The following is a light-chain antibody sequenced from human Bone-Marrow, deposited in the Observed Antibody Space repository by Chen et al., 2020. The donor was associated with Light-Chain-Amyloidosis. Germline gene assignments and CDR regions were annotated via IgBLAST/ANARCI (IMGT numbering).Light chain of an antibody. Sequence: QSALTQPASVSGSPGQSLTISCTGTSSDVGGDNHVSWYQQHPDKAPKLMIYEVTNRPSWVPDRFSGSKSDNTACLTISGLQTEDEADYFCSSYTITNTLVFGSGTRVTVL. CDR3: SSYTITNTLV. CDR1: SSDVGGDNH. V-gene: IGLV2-14*01. J-gene: IGLJ1*01. CDR2: EVT.